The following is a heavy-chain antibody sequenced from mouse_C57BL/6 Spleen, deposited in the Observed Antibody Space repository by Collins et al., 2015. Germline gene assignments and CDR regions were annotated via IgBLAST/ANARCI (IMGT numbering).Heavy chain of an antibody. V-gene: IGHV1-5*01. CDR2: VFPGNSDT. J-gene: IGHJ2*01. Sequence: EVQLQQSGTVLARPGASVKMSCKTSGYTFTSYWMHWVKQRPGQGLEWIGIVFPGNSDTTYNQKFKGKAKLTAITSASTAYVELSSLTNEDSAVYYCTRSDGTFGYFDYWGQGTTLTVSS. CDR3: TRSDGTFGYFDY. CDR1: GYTFTSYW. D-gene: IGHD4-1*01.